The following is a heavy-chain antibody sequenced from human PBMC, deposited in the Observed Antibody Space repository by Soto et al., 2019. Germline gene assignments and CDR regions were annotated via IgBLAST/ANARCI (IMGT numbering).Heavy chain of an antibody. Sequence: PSETLSLTCTVSGGSISSYYWSWIRQPPGKGLEWIGYIYYSGSTNYNPSLKSRVTISVDTSKNQFSLKLSSVTAADTAVYYCARGTYCISTSCPPYYYYGMDVWGQGTTVTVSS. CDR2: IYYSGST. CDR3: ARGTYCISTSCPPYYYYGMDV. V-gene: IGHV4-59*01. J-gene: IGHJ6*02. CDR1: GGSISSYY. D-gene: IGHD2-2*01.